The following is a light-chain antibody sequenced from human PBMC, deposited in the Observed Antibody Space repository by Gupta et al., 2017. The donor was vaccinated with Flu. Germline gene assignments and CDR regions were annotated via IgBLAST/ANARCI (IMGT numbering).Light chain of an antibody. V-gene: IGLV3-19*01. CDR1: SLRSYY. CDR2: GKN. CDR3: NSRDSSGNHWV. Sequence: SSELTQDPAVSVALGQTVRITCQGDSLRSYYASWYQQKPGQAPVLVIYGKNNRPSGIPDRFSGSSSGDTASLTITGAQAEDEADHYCNSRDSSGNHWVFGGGTKLTVL. J-gene: IGLJ3*02.